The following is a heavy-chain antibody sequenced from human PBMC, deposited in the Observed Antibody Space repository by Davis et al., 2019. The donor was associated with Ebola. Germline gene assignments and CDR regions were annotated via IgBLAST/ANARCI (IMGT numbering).Heavy chain of an antibody. D-gene: IGHD2-15*01. V-gene: IGHV5-10-1*01. CDR2: IDPSDSYT. Sequence: GESLKISCKGSGYSFSNYWIAWVRQMPGKGLEWMGRIDPSDSYTNYSPSFQGHVTISADKSINTAYLQWSSLKASDTAMYYCARHKVVVGGMDVWGKGTTVTVSS. CDR1: GYSFSNYW. J-gene: IGHJ6*04. CDR3: ARHKVVVGGMDV.